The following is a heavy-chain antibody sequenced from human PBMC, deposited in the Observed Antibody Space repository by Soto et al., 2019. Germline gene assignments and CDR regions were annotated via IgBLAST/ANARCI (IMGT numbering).Heavy chain of an antibody. D-gene: IGHD1-26*01. CDR1: GDSNINFY. CDR2: FSYNVGT. V-gene: IGHV4-59*01. Sequence: SETLSLPCTVSGDSNINFYWSWIRQAPGKGPEWLGYFSYNVGTNHNPSLQGRATMSVDTSQNRFSLNLKSVTAADTAVYYCERGDNWQPVDLWGQGILVTVSS. J-gene: IGHJ5*01. CDR3: ERGDNWQPVDL.